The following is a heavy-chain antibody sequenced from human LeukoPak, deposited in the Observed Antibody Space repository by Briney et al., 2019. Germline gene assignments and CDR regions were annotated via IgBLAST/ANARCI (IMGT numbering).Heavy chain of an antibody. V-gene: IGHV4-38-2*01. D-gene: IGHD5-24*01. J-gene: IGHJ3*02. CDR1: GYSISRGSY. CDR3: AVGLHSGQFAFDI. CDR2: VYHSGSS. Sequence: SETLSLTCAVSGYSISRGSYWGWIRQPPGKGLEWIGSVYHSGSSYYNPSLKSRVTISVDTSKNQFSLKLTSVTAADTAVYYCAVGLHSGQFAFDIWGQGTMVTVSS.